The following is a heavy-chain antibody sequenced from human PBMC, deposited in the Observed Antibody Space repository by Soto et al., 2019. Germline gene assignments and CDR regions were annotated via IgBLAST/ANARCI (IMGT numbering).Heavy chain of an antibody. J-gene: IGHJ4*01. D-gene: IGHD6-19*01. CDR3: ARDPSPYTSGWYGIGF. CDR2: IYHTGST. V-gene: IGHV4-38-2*02. CDR1: GYSISSGYY. Sequence: SETLSLTCAVSGYSISSGYYWAWIRQPPGKGLEWIGSIYHTGSTYYNPSLKSRVTMSVDTSKNRFSLKLRREDTAMYYCARDPSPYTSGWYGIGFWGHGTLVTVSS.